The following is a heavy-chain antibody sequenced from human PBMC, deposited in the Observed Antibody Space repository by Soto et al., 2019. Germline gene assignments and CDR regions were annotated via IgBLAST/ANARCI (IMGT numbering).Heavy chain of an antibody. D-gene: IGHD2-2*01. J-gene: IGHJ6*02. CDR2: ISHSGDT. CDR3: TRIDCTTTICCINGMDV. CDR1: GYVITNGYH. V-gene: IGHV4-38-2*01. Sequence: SETLSLTCAVSGYVITNGYHWGWIRQPPGKELEWIGTISHSGDTYYNPSLKSRVTISIDTAKNHLSLILSSVTAADTATYYCTRIDCTTTICCINGMDVWGQGTTVTVSS.